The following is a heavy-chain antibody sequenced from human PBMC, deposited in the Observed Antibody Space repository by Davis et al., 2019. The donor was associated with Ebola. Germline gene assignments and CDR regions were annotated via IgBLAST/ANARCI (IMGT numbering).Heavy chain of an antibody. CDR1: GYTFTGYY. D-gene: IGHD4-11*01. J-gene: IGHJ5*02. V-gene: IGHV1-2*04. Sequence: AASVKVSCKASGYTFTGYYMHWVRQAPGQGLEWMGWINPNSGGTNYAQKFQGWVTMTRDTSISKAYMELSRLRSDDTAVYYCARGETTVTTAWFDPWGQGTLVTVSS. CDR3: ARGETTVTTAWFDP. CDR2: INPNSGGT.